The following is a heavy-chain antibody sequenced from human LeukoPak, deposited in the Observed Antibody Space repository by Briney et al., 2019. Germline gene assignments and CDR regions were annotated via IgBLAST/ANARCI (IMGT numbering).Heavy chain of an antibody. J-gene: IGHJ4*02. CDR1: GYTFTGYY. CDR2: INPNSGGT. Sequence: ASVKVSCKASGYTFTGYYMHWVRQAPGQGLEWMGWINPNSGGTNYAQKFQGRVTMTRDTSISTAYMELSRLRSYDTALYYFARGEGGATAEIDYWGQGTLVTVSS. V-gene: IGHV1-2*02. CDR3: ARGEGGATAEIDY. D-gene: IGHD1-26*01.